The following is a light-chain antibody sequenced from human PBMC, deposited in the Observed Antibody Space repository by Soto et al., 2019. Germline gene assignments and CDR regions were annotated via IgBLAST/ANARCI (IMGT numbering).Light chain of an antibody. CDR3: DPDGMLGT. Sequence: SVLTLSPGTLSLYQRKSAALACSASQSVSSSYLAWYQQKPGQAPRLLIYGASTRANGVPARFSGSGLGTEFTLSIGSLEPEEFAVYYCDPDGMLGTCGEGTKVDIK. CDR2: GAS. J-gene: IGKJ4*02. V-gene: IGKV3-20*01. CDR1: QSVSSSY.